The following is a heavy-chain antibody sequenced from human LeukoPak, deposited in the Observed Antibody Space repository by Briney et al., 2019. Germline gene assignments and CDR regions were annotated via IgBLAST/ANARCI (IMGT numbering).Heavy chain of an antibody. J-gene: IGHJ4*02. D-gene: IGHD3-22*01. V-gene: IGHV4-59*12. CDR3: ARDQAPDYYDSSGAFDY. CDR2: IYYSGST. Sequence: SETLSLTCAVSGGSISSYYWSWIRQPPGKGLEWIGYIYYSGSTNYNPSLKSRVTISVDTSKNQFSLKLSSVTAADTAVYYCARDQAPDYYDSSGAFDYWGQGTLVTVSS. CDR1: GGSISSYY.